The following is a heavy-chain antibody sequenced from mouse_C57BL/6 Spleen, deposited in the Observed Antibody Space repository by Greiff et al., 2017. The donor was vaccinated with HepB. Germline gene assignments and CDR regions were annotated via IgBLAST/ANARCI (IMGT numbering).Heavy chain of an antibody. V-gene: IGHV3-6*01. CDR2: ISYDGSN. CDR1: GYSFTSCYY. D-gene: IGHD3-2*02. Sequence: EVQLVESGPGLVKPSQSLSLTCSVTGYSFTSCYYWNWNRPFPGNQQEWVGYISYDGSNNYNPSLKNRISITRDTSKNQFFLKLNSVTTEDTATYYCARQLRFFDYWGQGTTLTVSS. J-gene: IGHJ2*01. CDR3: ARQLRFFDY.